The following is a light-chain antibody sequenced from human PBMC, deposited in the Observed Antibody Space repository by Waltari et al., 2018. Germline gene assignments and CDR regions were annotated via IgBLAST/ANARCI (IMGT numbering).Light chain of an antibody. CDR2: AAT. CDR3: LQHNSYPLT. Sequence: DIQMTQSPSSLSASVGDTVTITCRASQGISSYLNWFQQKPGKAPKLLIYAATTSQSGVPSRFSGSGSGTEFTLTISSLQPEDFAAYYCLQHNSYPLTFGGGTKVEIK. V-gene: IGKV1-17*01. CDR1: QGISSY. J-gene: IGKJ4*01.